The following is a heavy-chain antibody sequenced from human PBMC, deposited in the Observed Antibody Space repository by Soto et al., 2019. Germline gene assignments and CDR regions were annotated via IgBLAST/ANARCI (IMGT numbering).Heavy chain of an antibody. J-gene: IGHJ4*02. V-gene: IGHV1-69*06. Sequence: SVKVSCKASGGTFSSYAISWVRQAPGQGLEWMGGIIPIFGTANYAPKFQGRVTLTADKSTSTAYMELSSLRSEDTAVYYCARGGYRGGEHVVVTAIPNYHFDYWGQGTLVTVSS. CDR2: IIPIFGTA. CDR1: GGTFSSYA. D-gene: IGHD2-21*02. CDR3: ARGGYRGGEHVVVTAIPNYHFDY.